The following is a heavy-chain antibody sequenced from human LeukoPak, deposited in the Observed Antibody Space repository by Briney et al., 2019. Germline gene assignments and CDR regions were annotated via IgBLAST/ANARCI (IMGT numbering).Heavy chain of an antibody. D-gene: IGHD6-13*01. CDR2: INRSGST. Sequence: PSETLPLTCAVYGGSFSGYYWSWIRQPPGKGLEWIGEINRSGSTNYNSSLKSRVTISVDTSKNQSSLKLSSVTAADTAVNYCATRPDIAATGPGWFDPWGQGALVTVSS. J-gene: IGHJ5*02. V-gene: IGHV4-34*01. CDR3: ATRPDIAATGPGWFDP. CDR1: GGSFSGYY.